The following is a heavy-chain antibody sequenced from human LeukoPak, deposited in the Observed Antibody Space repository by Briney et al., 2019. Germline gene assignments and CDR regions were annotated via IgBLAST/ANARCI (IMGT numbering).Heavy chain of an antibody. CDR3: AGGFGRWLQLEYFQH. CDR1: GGTFSSYA. Sequence: SVKVSCKASGGTFSSYAISWVRQAPGQGLEWMGRIIPIFGTANYAQKFQGRVTITTDESTSTAYMELSSLRSEDTAVYYCAGGFGRWLQLEYFQHWGQGTLVTVSS. V-gene: IGHV1-69*05. D-gene: IGHD5-24*01. CDR2: IIPIFGTA. J-gene: IGHJ1*01.